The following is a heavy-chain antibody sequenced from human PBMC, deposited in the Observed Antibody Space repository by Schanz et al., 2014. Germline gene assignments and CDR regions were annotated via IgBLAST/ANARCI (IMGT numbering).Heavy chain of an antibody. CDR3: ARDGWGYSGYGLNYFDY. V-gene: IGHV7-4-1*02. CDR2: INPTTGNP. D-gene: IGHD5-12*01. J-gene: IGHJ4*02. Sequence: QVQLVQSGAEVKKPGASVKVSCKASGYTFTRYYIHWVRQAPGQGLEWMGWINPTTGNPGYAQGFTGRFVFSLDTSVSTAYLQISSLKAEDTAVYYCARDGWGYSGYGLNYFDYWGQGTLVTVSS. CDR1: GYTFTRYY.